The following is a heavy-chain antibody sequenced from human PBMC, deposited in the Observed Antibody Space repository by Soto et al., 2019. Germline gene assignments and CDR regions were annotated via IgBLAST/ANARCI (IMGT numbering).Heavy chain of an antibody. CDR2: INAGNGNT. CDR3: AKEVQQWLELDY. Sequence: ASVKVSCKASGYTFTSYAMHWVRQAPGQRLEWMGWINAGNGNTKYSQKFQGRVTITRDTSASTAYMELSSLRSEDTAVYYCAKEVQQWLELDYWGHGTLVTVSS. V-gene: IGHV1-3*01. CDR1: GYTFTSYA. J-gene: IGHJ4*01. D-gene: IGHD6-19*01.